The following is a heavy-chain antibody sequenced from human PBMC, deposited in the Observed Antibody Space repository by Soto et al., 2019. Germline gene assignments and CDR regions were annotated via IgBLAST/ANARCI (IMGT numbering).Heavy chain of an antibody. Sequence: PSETLSLTCTVSGGSISSYYWSWIRQPPGKGLEWIGNIHYSGSTYYNPSLKSRVTISVDTSKNQFSLKLSSVTAADTAVYYCARRLYYDSSGFEGGGMDVWGQGNTVTVS. CDR3: ARRLYYDSSGFEGGGMDV. J-gene: IGHJ6*02. D-gene: IGHD3-22*01. CDR2: IHYSGST. CDR1: GGSISSYY. V-gene: IGHV4-59*04.